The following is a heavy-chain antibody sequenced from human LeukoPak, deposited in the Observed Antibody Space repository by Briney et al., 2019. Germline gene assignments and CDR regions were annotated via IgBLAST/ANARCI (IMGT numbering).Heavy chain of an antibody. CDR3: ARGRRFGYSSTPYFDY. CDR1: GGSISSGSYY. Sequence: SQTLSLTCTVSGGSISSGSYYWSWIRQPAGKGLEWVGRIYTSGSTNYNPSLKSRVTISVDTSKNQFSLKLSSVTAADTAVYYCARGRRFGYSSTPYFDYWGQGTLVTVSS. J-gene: IGHJ4*02. V-gene: IGHV4-61*02. CDR2: IYTSGST. D-gene: IGHD6-13*01.